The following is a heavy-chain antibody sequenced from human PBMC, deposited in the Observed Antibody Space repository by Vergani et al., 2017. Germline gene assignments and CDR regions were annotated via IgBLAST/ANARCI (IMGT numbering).Heavy chain of an antibody. D-gene: IGHD3-22*01. CDR2: IYHSGST. V-gene: IGHV4-4*03. Sequence: QVQLQESGPGLVKTPGTLSLTCAVSGGSLSGTNWWSWVRQSPGKGLEWIGEIYHSGSTNYTPSLKSRVTISVDKSKNQFSLKLSSVTAADTAVYYCASNGYYCLDYWGRGTLVTVSS. CDR1: GGSLSGTNW. J-gene: IGHJ4*02. CDR3: ASNGYYCLDY.